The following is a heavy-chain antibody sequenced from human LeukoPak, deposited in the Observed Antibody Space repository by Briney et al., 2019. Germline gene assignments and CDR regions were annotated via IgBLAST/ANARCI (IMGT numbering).Heavy chain of an antibody. J-gene: IGHJ5*02. CDR2: INPNSGGT. Sequence: GASVKVSCKASGYTFTGYYMHWVRQAPGQGLEWMGWINPNSGGTNYAQKFQGRVTMTRDTSISTAYKELSRLRSDDTAVYYCARDGLRYCSSTSCSKLNWFDPWGQGTLVTVSS. D-gene: IGHD2-2*01. V-gene: IGHV1-2*02. CDR3: ARDGLRYCSSTSCSKLNWFDP. CDR1: GYTFTGYY.